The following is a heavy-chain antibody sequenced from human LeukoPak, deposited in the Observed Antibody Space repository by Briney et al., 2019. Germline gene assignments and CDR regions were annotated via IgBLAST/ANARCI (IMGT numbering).Heavy chain of an antibody. D-gene: IGHD1-26*01. J-gene: IGHJ3*02. V-gene: IGHV3-48*02. CDR2: IDSGSSTI. Sequence: GGSLRLSCAASGFTFSSYSMNWVRQAPGKGLEWVSHIDSGSSTIYYADSVKGRFTISRNNAKNSLYLQMNSLRDEDTAVYYCARVAGGAFDIWGQGTMVTVSS. CDR1: GFTFSSYS. CDR3: ARVAGGAFDI.